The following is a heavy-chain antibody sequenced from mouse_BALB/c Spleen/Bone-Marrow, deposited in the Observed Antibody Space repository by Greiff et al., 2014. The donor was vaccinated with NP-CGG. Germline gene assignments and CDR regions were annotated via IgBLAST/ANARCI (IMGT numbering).Heavy chain of an antibody. J-gene: IGHJ1*01. D-gene: IGHD2-10*02. CDR1: GYTFTDYN. CDR2: IYPYNGGT. CDR3: ARSYGSWYFDI. V-gene: IGHV1S29*02. Sequence: EVQLQQSGPELVKPGASVKISCKASGYTFTDYNMHWVKQSHGKSLEWIGYIYPYNGGTGYNQKFKSKATLTVDNSSSTAYMELRNLTSEDSAVYYCARSYGSWYFDIWGAGTTVTVSS.